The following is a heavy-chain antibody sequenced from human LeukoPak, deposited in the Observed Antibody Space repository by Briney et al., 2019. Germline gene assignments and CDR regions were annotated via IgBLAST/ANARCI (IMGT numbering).Heavy chain of an antibody. CDR2: IYRGGST. V-gene: IGHV3-66*01. Sequence: TGGSLRLSCAASGFTCSRNYMSWVRQAPGKGLEWVSVIYRGGSTYDSDCVKGRFTISRDNSKTTLCLQMNSLRAEDTAVYYCARVVWELRGYYFDYWGQGTLVTVSS. J-gene: IGHJ4*02. D-gene: IGHD1-26*01. CDR3: ARVVWELRGYYFDY. CDR1: GFTCSRNY.